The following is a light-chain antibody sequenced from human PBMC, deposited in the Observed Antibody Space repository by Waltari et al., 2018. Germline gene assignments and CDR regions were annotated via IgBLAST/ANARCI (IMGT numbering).Light chain of an antibody. CDR2: INSDGSH. Sequence: QLVLTQSPSASASLGASVKLPCPLDSGHSSKIVAWLQQQPEKGPRYLMKINSDGSHSKGDEIPDRFSGSSSGAERYFTISSVQSEDEADYYCQTGGHGTWVFGGGTKLTVL. J-gene: IGLJ3*02. V-gene: IGLV4-69*01. CDR3: QTGGHGTWV. CDR1: SGHSSKI.